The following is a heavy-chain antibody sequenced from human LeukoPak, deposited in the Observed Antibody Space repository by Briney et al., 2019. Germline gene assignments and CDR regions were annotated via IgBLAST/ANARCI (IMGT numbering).Heavy chain of an antibody. V-gene: IGHV3-23*01. CDR2: ISNSGGST. D-gene: IGHD3-10*01. CDR1: RFTFSSSA. J-gene: IGHJ6*02. CDR3: ASPYGSGSYLYYYGMDV. Sequence: PGGSLRLSCAASRFTFSSSAMSWVRQAPGKGLEWVSTISNSGGSTYYADSVKGRFTISRDNSKSTLYLQANSLRAEDTAVYYCASPYGSGSYLYYYGMDVWGQGTTVTVSS.